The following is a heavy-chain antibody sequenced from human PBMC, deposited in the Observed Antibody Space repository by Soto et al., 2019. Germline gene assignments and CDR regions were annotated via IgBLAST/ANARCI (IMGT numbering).Heavy chain of an antibody. V-gene: IGHV3-72*01. Sequence: EVQLVESGGGLVQPGGSLRLSCAASGFTFSDHYMDWVRQAPGKGLEWVGRIRNKANSYTTEYAASVKGRFTISRDDSKNSLYLQKSSLKTEDTAVYYCARLTYSTGYYGMDVWGQGTTVTVSS. CDR1: GFTFSDHY. J-gene: IGHJ6*02. D-gene: IGHD3-9*01. CDR3: ARLTYSTGYYGMDV. CDR2: IRNKANSYTT.